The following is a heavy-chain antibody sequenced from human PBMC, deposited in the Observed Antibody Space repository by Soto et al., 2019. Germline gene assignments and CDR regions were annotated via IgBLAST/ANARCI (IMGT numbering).Heavy chain of an antibody. CDR1: GGTISSSSYY. CDR2: LYYSGST. Sequence: PSETMSLTCTVSGGTISSSSYYWSWIRQPPGKGLEWIGYLYYSGSTNYNPSLKSRVTISVDTSKNQFSLKLSSVTAADTAVYYCARSRGGYFDYWGQGTLVTVSS. D-gene: IGHD3-22*01. V-gene: IGHV4-61*01. J-gene: IGHJ4*02. CDR3: ARSRGGYFDY.